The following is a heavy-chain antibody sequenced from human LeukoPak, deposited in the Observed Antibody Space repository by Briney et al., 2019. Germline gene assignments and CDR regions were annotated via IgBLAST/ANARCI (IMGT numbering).Heavy chain of an antibody. CDR1: GGSFSGYY. D-gene: IGHD6-13*01. J-gene: IGHJ6*03. V-gene: IGHV4-34*01. CDR2: INHSGST. CDR3: ARGGGSSWYYYYYMDV. Sequence: SGTLSLTCAVYGGSFSGYYWSWIRQPPGKGLEWIGEINHSGSTNYNPSLKSRVTISVDTSKNQFSLKLSSVTAADTAVYYCARGGGSSWYYYYYMDVWGKGTTVTVSS.